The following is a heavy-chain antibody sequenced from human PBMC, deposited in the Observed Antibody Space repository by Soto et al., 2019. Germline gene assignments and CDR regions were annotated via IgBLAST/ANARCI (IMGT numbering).Heavy chain of an antibody. Sequence: QVQLVQSGAEVREPGASVKVSCKASGYTFSNYGISWVRQAPGQGLEWMGWISAYNGNTDYAQKFQGRVTMTTDTSTSTDYMELRSLRSDDTAVYYCARRIARYYGMDVWGQGTTVTVPS. CDR3: ARRIARYYGMDV. D-gene: IGHD2-15*01. V-gene: IGHV1-18*01. CDR2: ISAYNGNT. CDR1: GYTFSNYG. J-gene: IGHJ6*02.